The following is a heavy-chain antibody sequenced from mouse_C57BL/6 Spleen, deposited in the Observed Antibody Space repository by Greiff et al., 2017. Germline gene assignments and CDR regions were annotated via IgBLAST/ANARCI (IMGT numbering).Heavy chain of an antibody. J-gene: IGHJ2*01. Sequence: QVQLQQSGAELVRPGASVTLSCKASGYTFTDYEMHWVKQTPVHGLEWIGAIDPETGGTAYNQKFKGKAILTADKYSSTAYMELRSLTSEDSAVYYCTRWNYYGSSGYWGQGTTLTVSS. V-gene: IGHV1-15*01. CDR2: IDPETGGT. D-gene: IGHD1-1*01. CDR1: GYTFTDYE. CDR3: TRWNYYGSSGY.